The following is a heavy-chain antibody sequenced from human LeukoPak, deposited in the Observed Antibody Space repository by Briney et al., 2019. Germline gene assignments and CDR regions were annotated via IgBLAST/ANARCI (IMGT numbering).Heavy chain of an antibody. J-gene: IGHJ4*02. CDR1: GFTFSSYW. Sequence: GGSLRLSCAASGFTFSSYWMHWVRQAPGKGLVWVSRINSDGSSTSYADSVKGRFTTSRDNAKNTLYLQMNSLRAEDTAVYYRARGGSIAARQVGYWGQGTLVTVSS. CDR2: INSDGSST. CDR3: ARGGSIAARQVGY. V-gene: IGHV3-74*01. D-gene: IGHD6-6*01.